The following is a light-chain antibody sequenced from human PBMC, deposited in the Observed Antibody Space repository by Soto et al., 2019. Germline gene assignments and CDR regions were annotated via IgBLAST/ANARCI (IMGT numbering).Light chain of an antibody. Sequence: EIVMTQSPATLSVSPGERATLSCRASQSVSSNLVWYQQKPGQAPRLLIYGASTRATAIPARFSGSGSGTEFTLTISRLEPEDFAVYYCQQYGSSPRTFGQGTKVDIK. CDR3: QQYGSSPRT. J-gene: IGKJ1*01. V-gene: IGKV3-15*01. CDR2: GAS. CDR1: QSVSSN.